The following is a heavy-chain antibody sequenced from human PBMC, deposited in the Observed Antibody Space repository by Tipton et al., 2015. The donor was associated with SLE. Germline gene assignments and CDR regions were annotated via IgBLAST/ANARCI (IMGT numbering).Heavy chain of an antibody. D-gene: IGHD7-27*01. V-gene: IGHV1-18*01. CDR1: GYTFTSYG. CDR2: ISAYNGNT. J-gene: IGHJ3*02. CDR3: ARTGPRPKASDFDI. Sequence: QLVQSGAEVKKPGASVKVSCKASGYTFTSYGISWVRQAPGQGLEWMGWISAYNGNTNYAQKLQGRVTMTTDTSTSPAYMELRSLRPDDSAVYYGARTGPRPKASDFDIWGQGTMVTVSS.